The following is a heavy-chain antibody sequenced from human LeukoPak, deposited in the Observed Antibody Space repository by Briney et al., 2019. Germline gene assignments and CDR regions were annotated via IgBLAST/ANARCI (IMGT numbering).Heavy chain of an antibody. CDR1: GGTFSSYA. CDR2: IISIFGIA. V-gene: IGHV1-69*04. D-gene: IGHD4-17*01. J-gene: IGHJ4*02. Sequence: SVKVSCKASGGTFSSYAISWVRQAPGQGLEWMGRIISIFGIANYAQKFQGRVTITADKSTSTAYMELSSLRSEDTAVYYCARDQGRDYGFLDYWGQGTLVTVSS. CDR3: ARDQGRDYGFLDY.